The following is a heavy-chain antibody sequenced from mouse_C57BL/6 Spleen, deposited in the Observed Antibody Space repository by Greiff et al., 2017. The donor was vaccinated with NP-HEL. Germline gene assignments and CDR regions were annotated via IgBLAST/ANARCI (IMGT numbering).Heavy chain of an antibody. D-gene: IGHD1-1*01. CDR2: IYPGDGDT. CDR3: ARSWTTVVAPRAMDY. CDR1: GYAFSSSW. J-gene: IGHJ4*01. V-gene: IGHV1-82*01. Sequence: VQLVESGPELVKPGASVKISCKASGYAFSSSWMNWVKQRPGKGLEWIGRIYPGDGDTNYNGKFKGKATLTADKSSSTAYMQLSSLTSEDSAVYFCARSWTTVVAPRAMDYWGQGTSVTVSS.